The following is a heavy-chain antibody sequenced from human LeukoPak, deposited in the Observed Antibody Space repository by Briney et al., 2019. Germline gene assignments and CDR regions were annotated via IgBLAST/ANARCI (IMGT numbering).Heavy chain of an antibody. V-gene: IGHV3-23*01. D-gene: IGHD3-22*01. Sequence: GGSLRLSCAASGFTFSSYAMHWVRQAPGKGLEWVSAISGSGGSTYYADSVKGRFTISRDNSKNTLYLQRNSLRAEDTAVYYCAKAPNYYDSSGNDYWGQGTLVTVSS. J-gene: IGHJ4*02. CDR2: ISGSGGST. CDR3: AKAPNYYDSSGNDY. CDR1: GFTFSSYA.